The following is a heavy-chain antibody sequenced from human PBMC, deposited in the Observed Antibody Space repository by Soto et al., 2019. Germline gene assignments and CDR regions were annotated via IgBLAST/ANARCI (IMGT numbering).Heavy chain of an antibody. CDR3: ARVVDIVATNFDY. D-gene: IGHD5-12*01. J-gene: IGHJ4*02. V-gene: IGHV4-34*01. Sequence: SETLSLTCAVYGGSFSGYYWSWIRQPPGKGLEWIGEINHSGSTDYNPSLKSRVTISVDTSKNQFSLKLSSVTAADTAVYYCARVVDIVATNFDYWGQGTLVTVSS. CDR2: INHSGST. CDR1: GGSFSGYY.